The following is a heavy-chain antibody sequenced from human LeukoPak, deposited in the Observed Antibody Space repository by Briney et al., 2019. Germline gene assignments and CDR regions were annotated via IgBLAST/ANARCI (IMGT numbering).Heavy chain of an antibody. J-gene: IGHJ4*02. CDR1: GYNFISYW. Sequence: GESLKISCKGSGYNFISYWIGWVRQMPGKGLEWMGIIYPGDSDTRYSPSFQGQVTISADKPISTAYLQWRSLKASDSAMYYCARRIAGSGVGYWGQGTLVTVSS. D-gene: IGHD6-13*01. V-gene: IGHV5-51*01. CDR2: IYPGDSDT. CDR3: ARRIAGSGVGY.